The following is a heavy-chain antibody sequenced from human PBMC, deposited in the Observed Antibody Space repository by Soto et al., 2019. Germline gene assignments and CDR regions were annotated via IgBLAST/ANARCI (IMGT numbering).Heavy chain of an antibody. Sequence: GGYLRLSCAASGFTFSSYAMSWVRQAPGKGLEWVSAISGSGGRTYYADSVKGRFTISRDNSKNTLYLQMNSLRAEDTAVYYCARPPLVGGFDYWGHGTLVTVSS. CDR1: GFTFSSYA. J-gene: IGHJ4*01. CDR3: ARPPLVGGFDY. D-gene: IGHD6-13*01. V-gene: IGHV3-23*01. CDR2: ISGSGGRT.